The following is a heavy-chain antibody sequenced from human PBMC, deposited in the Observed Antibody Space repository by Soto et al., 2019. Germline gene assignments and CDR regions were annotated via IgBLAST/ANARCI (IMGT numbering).Heavy chain of an antibody. CDR2: ISYDGSNK. Sequence: QVQLVESGGGVVQPGRSLRLSCAASGFTFSSYAMHWVRQAPGKGLEWVAVISYDGSNKYYADSVNGRFTISRDNSKNTLYLQMSSLRAEDTAVYYCARDDRGSSGWYWGYFDYWGQGTLVTVSS. V-gene: IGHV3-30-3*01. D-gene: IGHD6-19*01. CDR1: GFTFSSYA. CDR3: ARDDRGSSGWYWGYFDY. J-gene: IGHJ4*02.